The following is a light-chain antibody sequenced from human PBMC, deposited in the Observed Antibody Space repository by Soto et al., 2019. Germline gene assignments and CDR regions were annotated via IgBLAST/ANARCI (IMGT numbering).Light chain of an antibody. Sequence: DIQMTQSPSALSASVGDRVTITCRASLRISTWLAWYQQKPGKAPKLLIYKASSLESGVPSRFSGSGSGTEFTLTISSLQPDDLATYYCQQYNNYPWTFGQGTKVEIK. V-gene: IGKV1-5*03. J-gene: IGKJ1*01. CDR1: LRISTW. CDR2: KAS. CDR3: QQYNNYPWT.